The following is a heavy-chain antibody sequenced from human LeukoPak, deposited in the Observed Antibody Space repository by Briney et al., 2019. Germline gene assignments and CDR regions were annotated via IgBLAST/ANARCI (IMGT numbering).Heavy chain of an antibody. D-gene: IGHD3-10*01. J-gene: IGHJ5*02. V-gene: IGHV4-38-2*02. CDR1: GSSISSSYY. CDR2: IYHGGST. Sequence: SETLSLTCTVSGSSISSSYYWGWIRQPPGKGLEWIGSIYHGGSTFYNPSLKSRVTISVDTSKNQFSLKLSSVTAADTAVYYCARLYGSSWFDPWGQGTLVTVSS. CDR3: ARLYGSSWFDP.